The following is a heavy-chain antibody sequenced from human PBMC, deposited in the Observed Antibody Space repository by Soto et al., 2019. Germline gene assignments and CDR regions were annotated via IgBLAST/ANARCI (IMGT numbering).Heavy chain of an antibody. J-gene: IGHJ4*02. Sequence: VKVSCKASGGTFSSYAISWVRQAPGQGLEWMGGIIPIFGTANYAQKFQGRVTITADESTSTAYMELSSLRSEDTAVYYCAVGYSYGYGFDYWGQGTLVTVSS. V-gene: IGHV1-69*01. CDR3: AVGYSYGYGFDY. CDR2: IIPIFGTA. CDR1: GGTFSSYA. D-gene: IGHD5-18*01.